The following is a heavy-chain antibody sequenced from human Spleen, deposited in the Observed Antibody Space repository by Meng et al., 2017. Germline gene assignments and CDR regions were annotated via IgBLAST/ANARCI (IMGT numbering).Heavy chain of an antibody. Sequence: QLQLQQWAAGLLKPSETLCLTCVVSGGSFSDYYWSWIRQPPGKGLEWIGEINHSGSTNYNPSLESRATISVDTSQNNLSLKLSSVTAADSAVYYCARGPTTMAHDFDYWGQGTLVTVSS. V-gene: IGHV4-34*01. CDR1: GGSFSDYY. J-gene: IGHJ4*02. D-gene: IGHD4-11*01. CDR3: ARGPTTMAHDFDY. CDR2: INHSGST.